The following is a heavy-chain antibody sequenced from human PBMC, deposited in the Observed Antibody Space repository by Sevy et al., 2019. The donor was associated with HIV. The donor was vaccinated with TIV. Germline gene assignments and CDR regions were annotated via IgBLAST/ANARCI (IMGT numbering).Heavy chain of an antibody. V-gene: IGHV3-23*01. D-gene: IGHD3-16*01. CDR2: VTSDGTT. CDR3: AGGDTTMITDLDY. CDR1: GLTLTTTG. Sequence: GGSLRLSCAASGLTLTTTGMSWVRQAPGKGLEWVAGVTSDGTTYYADSVRDRFTVSRDNSKNTLYLHLNSLRADDTAVFYCAGGDTTMITDLDYWGQGTLVTVSS. J-gene: IGHJ4*02.